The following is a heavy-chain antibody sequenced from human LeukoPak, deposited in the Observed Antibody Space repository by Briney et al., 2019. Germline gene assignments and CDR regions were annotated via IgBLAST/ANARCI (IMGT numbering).Heavy chain of an antibody. D-gene: IGHD6-19*01. J-gene: IGHJ4*02. CDR2: ISSGGINT. CDR1: GFYVSPNE. Sequence: PGGSLRLSCAGSGFYVSPNERNWVRQAPGKGLEWVSEISSGGINTYYTDSVKGRFTISRDNAKNSLYLQMNSLRAEDTAVYYCATLSVACSGVDFWGQRTLVTVSS. CDR3: ATLSVACSGVDF. V-gene: IGHV3-48*03.